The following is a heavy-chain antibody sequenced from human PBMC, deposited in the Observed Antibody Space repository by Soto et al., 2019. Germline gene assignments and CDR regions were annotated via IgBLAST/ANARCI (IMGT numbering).Heavy chain of an antibody. J-gene: IGHJ6*03. V-gene: IGHV4-34*01. CDR2: IYHSGST. Sequence: SETLSLTCAVYGGSFSGYYWSWIRQPPGKGMEWIGGIYHSGSTNYNPSLKSRVTISVDTSKNQFSLKLSSVTAADTAVYYCARTYYYMDVWGKGTTVTVSS. CDR1: GGSFSGYY. CDR3: ARTYYYMDV.